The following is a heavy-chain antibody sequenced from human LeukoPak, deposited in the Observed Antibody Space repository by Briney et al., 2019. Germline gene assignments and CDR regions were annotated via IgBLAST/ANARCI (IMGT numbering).Heavy chain of an antibody. D-gene: IGHD1-1*01. Sequence: SVKVSCKASGYTFTSYGISWVRQAPGQGLEWMGWISAYNGNTNYAQKLQGRVTMTTDTSTSTAYMELRSLRSDDTAVYYCAGAGTTQDPYYFDYWGQGTLVTVSS. CDR2: ISAYNGNT. V-gene: IGHV1-18*01. J-gene: IGHJ4*02. CDR1: GYTFTSYG. CDR3: AGAGTTQDPYYFDY.